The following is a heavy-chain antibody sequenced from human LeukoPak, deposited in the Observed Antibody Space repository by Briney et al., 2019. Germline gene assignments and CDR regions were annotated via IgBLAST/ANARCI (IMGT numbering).Heavy chain of an antibody. CDR1: GYTFTIYD. Sequence: GSVKVSCKASGYTFTIYDINWVRQAAGQGLEWMGWMNPDSGNTDFAQKFQDRVTMTRNTSISTAYMELSSLTSEDTAVYYCAVHLPGDYLDPWGQGTLVTVSS. J-gene: IGHJ5*02. CDR3: AVHLPGDYLDP. V-gene: IGHV1-8*02. D-gene: IGHD4-17*01. CDR2: MNPDSGNT.